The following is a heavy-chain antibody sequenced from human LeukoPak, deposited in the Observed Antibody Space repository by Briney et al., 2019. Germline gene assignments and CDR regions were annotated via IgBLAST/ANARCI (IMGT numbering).Heavy chain of an antibody. D-gene: IGHD3-22*01. J-gene: IGHJ4*02. V-gene: IGHV3-23*01. CDR3: ARDFHSLNPYYYDSSGYPPGPFDY. CDR1: GFTFSTYA. Sequence: GGSLRLSCAASGFTFSTYAMSWVRQAPGKGLEWVSSITDIADSTYYGDSVKGRFTISRDNSKNTLYLQMNSLRAEDTAVYYCARDFHSLNPYYYDSSGYPPGPFDYWGQGTLVTVSS. CDR2: ITDIADST.